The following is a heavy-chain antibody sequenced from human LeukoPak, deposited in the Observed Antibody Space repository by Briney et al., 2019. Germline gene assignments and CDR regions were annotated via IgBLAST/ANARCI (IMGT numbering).Heavy chain of an antibody. J-gene: IGHJ4*02. D-gene: IGHD6-13*01. Sequence: SETLSLTCAVYGGSFSGYYWSWIRQPLGKGLEWTGEINHSGSTNYNPSLKSRVTISVDTSKNQFSLKLSSVTAADTAVYYCARDSSSWSGYFDYWGQGTLVTVSS. CDR1: GGSFSGYY. CDR3: ARDSSSWSGYFDY. V-gene: IGHV4-34*01. CDR2: INHSGST.